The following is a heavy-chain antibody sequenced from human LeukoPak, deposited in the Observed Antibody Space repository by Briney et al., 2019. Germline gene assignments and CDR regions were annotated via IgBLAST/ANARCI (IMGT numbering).Heavy chain of an antibody. Sequence: QPGGSLRLSCAASGFTFSSYGMHRVRQAPGKGLEWVAFIRYDGSNKYYADSVKGRFTISGDNSKNTLYLQMNSLRAEDTAVYYCAKELQTYDFWSGSVDYWGQGTLVTVSS. CDR3: AKELQTYDFWSGSVDY. CDR1: GFTFSSYG. J-gene: IGHJ4*02. D-gene: IGHD3-3*01. CDR2: IRYDGSNK. V-gene: IGHV3-30*02.